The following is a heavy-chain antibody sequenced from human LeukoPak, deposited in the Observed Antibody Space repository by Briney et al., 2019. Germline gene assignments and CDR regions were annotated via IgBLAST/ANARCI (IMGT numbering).Heavy chain of an antibody. V-gene: IGHV1-2*02. CDR3: ARGRTYYYDSSGYYCY. CDR2: INPNSGGT. D-gene: IGHD3-22*01. J-gene: IGHJ4*02. Sequence: ASVKVSCKASGYTFTGYYMHWVRQAPGQGLEWMAWINPNSGGTNYAQKFQGRVTMTRDTSISTAYMELSRLRSDDTAVYYCARGRTYYYDSSGYYCYWGQGTLVTVSS. CDR1: GYTFTGYY.